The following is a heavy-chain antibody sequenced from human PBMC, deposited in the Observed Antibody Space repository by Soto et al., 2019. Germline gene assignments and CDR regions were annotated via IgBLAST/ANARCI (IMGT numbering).Heavy chain of an antibody. CDR2: ISAYNGNT. J-gene: IGHJ6*02. D-gene: IGHD3-10*01. CDR3: AASGGADYYYYYGMDV. CDR1: GYTFTSYG. V-gene: IGHV1-18*04. Sequence: ASVKVSCKASGYTFTSYGISWVRQAPGQGLEWMGWISAYNGNTNYAQKLQGRVTMATDTSTSTAYMELRSLRSDDTAVYYCAASGGADYYYYYGMDVWGQGTTVTVSS.